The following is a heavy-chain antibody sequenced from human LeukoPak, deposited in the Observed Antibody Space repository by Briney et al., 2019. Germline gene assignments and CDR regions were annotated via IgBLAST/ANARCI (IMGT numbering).Heavy chain of an antibody. V-gene: IGHV3-21*04. CDR1: GFTFSDYT. CDR2: ISSTSGYI. CDR3: ARNFGGGDSSGPYY. D-gene: IGHD3-22*01. Sequence: PGGSLRLSCAASGFTFSDYTLNWVRQAPGKGLEWVSSISSTSGYIHYADSVKGRFIISRDNDKNSLYLQVNSLRAEDTALYYCARNFGGGDSSGPYYWGQGTLVTVSS. J-gene: IGHJ4*02.